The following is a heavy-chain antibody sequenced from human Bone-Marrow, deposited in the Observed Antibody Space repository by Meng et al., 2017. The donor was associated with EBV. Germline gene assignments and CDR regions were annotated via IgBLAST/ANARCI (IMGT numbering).Heavy chain of an antibody. CDR3: ARDGLFATYDFWSGYARYYFDY. D-gene: IGHD3-3*01. V-gene: IGHV3-21*01. CDR1: GFIVSRYS. CDR2: ISSSSSYI. J-gene: IGHJ4*02. Sequence: VQLVESGGGVVKPGGXLRLSCAASGFIVSRYSMNWVRQAPGKGLEWVSSISSSSSYIYYADSVKGRFTISRDNAKNSLYLQMNSLRAEDTAVYYCARDGLFATYDFWSGYARYYFDYWGQGTLVTVSS.